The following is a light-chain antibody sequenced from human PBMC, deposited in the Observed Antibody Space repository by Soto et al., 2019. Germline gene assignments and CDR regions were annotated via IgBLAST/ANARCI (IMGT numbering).Light chain of an antibody. CDR3: QHYDSSPPT. Sequence: IVLTQSPGTLSLSPGERATLSCRASQSVSSSYLAWYQQKPGQAPRLLIYGASSRATGIPDRFSGSGSGTDFTLTISRLELEDYAVYYCQHYDSSPPTFGQGTKVDIK. J-gene: IGKJ1*01. V-gene: IGKV3-20*01. CDR1: QSVSSSY. CDR2: GAS.